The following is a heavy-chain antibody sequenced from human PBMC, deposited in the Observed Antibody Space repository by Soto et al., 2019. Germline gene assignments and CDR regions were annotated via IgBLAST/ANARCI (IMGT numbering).Heavy chain of an antibody. CDR3: ARSEEDSDYYYYGMDV. CDR1: GDTVSSNSVA. J-gene: IGHJ6*02. CDR2: TYYRSRWYS. D-gene: IGHD2-15*01. V-gene: IGHV6-1*01. Sequence: PSQTLSLTCVGSGDTVSSNSVAWNWVRQSPSRGLEWLGRTYYRSRWYSGYAVSVRSRIDINADTSKNQVSLQLNSVTPEDTAVYYCARSEEDSDYYYYGMDVWGQGTTVTVS.